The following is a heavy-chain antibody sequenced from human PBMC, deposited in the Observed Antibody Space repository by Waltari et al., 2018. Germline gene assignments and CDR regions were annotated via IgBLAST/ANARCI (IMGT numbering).Heavy chain of an antibody. V-gene: IGHV4-59*01. Sequence: QVQLQESGPGLVKPSETLSLTFTAFGGSICGYSWSWFRQPPGKGLEWIGYSGKKYNPSLKSRVTISLDTSKNQFSLTLNSMTAADAAVYYCVRSYTVTTTPIAGYWGQGILVTVSS. J-gene: IGHJ4*02. D-gene: IGHD4-17*01. CDR3: VRSYTVTTTPIAGY. CDR2: SGK. CDR1: GGSICGYS.